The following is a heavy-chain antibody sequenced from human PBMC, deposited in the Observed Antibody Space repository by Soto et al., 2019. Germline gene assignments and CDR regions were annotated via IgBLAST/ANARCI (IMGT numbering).Heavy chain of an antibody. CDR1: GYTSTSYG. J-gene: IGHJ4*01. V-gene: IGHV1-18*01. CDR3: AIVVVPAAMRGYYFDY. Sequence: ASVKVSCKASGYTSTSYGISWVRQAPGQGLEWMGWISAYNGNTNYAQKLQGRVTMTTDTSTDTAYMELSSLRSEDTAVYYCAIVVVPAAMRGYYFDYWGHGTLVTVSS. CDR2: ISAYNGNT. D-gene: IGHD2-2*01.